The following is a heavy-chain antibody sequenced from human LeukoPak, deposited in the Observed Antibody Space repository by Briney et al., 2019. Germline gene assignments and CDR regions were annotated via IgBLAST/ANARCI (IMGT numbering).Heavy chain of an antibody. Sequence: GGSLRLSCAASGFTFSSYSMNWVRQAPGKGLEWVSSISSSSSYIYYADSVKGRFTISRDNAKNSLYLQMNSLRAEDTAVYYCAREGLRYCSGGSCYDRPYYYYGMDVWGQGTTVTVSS. CDR1: GFTFSSYS. J-gene: IGHJ6*02. CDR2: ISSSSSYI. V-gene: IGHV3-21*01. CDR3: AREGLRYCSGGSCYDRPYYYYGMDV. D-gene: IGHD2-15*01.